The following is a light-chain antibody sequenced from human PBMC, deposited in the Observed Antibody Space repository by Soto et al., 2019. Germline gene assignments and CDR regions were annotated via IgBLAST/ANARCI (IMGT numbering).Light chain of an antibody. Sequence: EIVMTQSPATLSVSPGGRVTLSCRASQSISDTIAWYQQKPGQAPRLLIYGASARATGFPARFSGSGSGTDFTLTISSLQSEDFAVYYCQQYNNRPWTFGQGTKVEIK. CDR3: QQYNNRPWT. CDR2: GAS. V-gene: IGKV3-15*01. CDR1: QSISDT. J-gene: IGKJ1*01.